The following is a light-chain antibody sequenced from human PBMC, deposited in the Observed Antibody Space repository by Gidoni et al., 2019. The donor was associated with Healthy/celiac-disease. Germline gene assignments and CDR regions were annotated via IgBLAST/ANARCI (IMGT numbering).Light chain of an antibody. CDR1: QSVLYSSNNKNY. V-gene: IGKV4-1*01. CDR2: WAS. CDR3: QQYYSTPRT. J-gene: IGKJ1*01. Sequence: ATINCKSSQSVLYSSNNKNYLAWYQQKPGQPPKLLIYWASTRESGVPDRCSGSGSGTDFTLTISSLQADDVAVYYCQQYYSTPRTFGQGTKVEIK.